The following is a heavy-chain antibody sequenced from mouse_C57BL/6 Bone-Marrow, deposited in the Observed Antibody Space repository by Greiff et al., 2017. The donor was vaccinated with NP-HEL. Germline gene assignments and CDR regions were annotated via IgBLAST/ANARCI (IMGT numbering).Heavy chain of an antibody. Sequence: QVQLQQSGAELVKPGASVKISCKASGYAFSSYWMNWVKQRPGKGLAWIGQIYPGDGDTNDNGKLKGKATLTADKSSSTAYMQLSILTSEDSAVYFCALPYYFDYWGQGTTLTVSS. CDR2: IYPGDGDT. V-gene: IGHV1-80*01. CDR3: ALPYYFDY. J-gene: IGHJ2*01. CDR1: GYAFSSYW.